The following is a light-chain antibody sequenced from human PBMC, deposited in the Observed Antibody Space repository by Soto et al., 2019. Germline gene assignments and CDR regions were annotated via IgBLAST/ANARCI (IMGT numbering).Light chain of an antibody. V-gene: IGLV2-14*01. Sequence: QSVLTQPAALSGSPGQSITVSCTGTSSDVGSYNYVSWYQQHTGKAPKLMIYEGSNRPSGVSSRFSGSKSGNTASLTISGLQAEDEADYYCSSYTSSSTVFGTGTKVTVL. CDR2: EGS. CDR3: SSYTSSSTV. J-gene: IGLJ1*01. CDR1: SSDVGSYNY.